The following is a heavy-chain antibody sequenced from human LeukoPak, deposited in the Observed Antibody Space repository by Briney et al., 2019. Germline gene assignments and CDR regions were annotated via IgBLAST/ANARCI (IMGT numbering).Heavy chain of an antibody. V-gene: IGHV3-30*03. D-gene: IGHD2-21*02. J-gene: IGHJ6*02. Sequence: GGSLRLSCAGSGFTFSSSDIHWVRQAPGKGLEWVALISHDGSNEYYADSVKGRFTISRDNSKNTLYLQMNSLRAEDTAVYYCARLTADYYYYGMDVWGQGTTVTVSS. CDR3: ARLTADYYYYGMDV. CDR2: ISHDGSNE. CDR1: GFTFSSSD.